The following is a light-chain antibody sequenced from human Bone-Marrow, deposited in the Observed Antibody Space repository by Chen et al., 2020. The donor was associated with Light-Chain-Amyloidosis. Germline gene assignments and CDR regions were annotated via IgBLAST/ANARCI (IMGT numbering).Light chain of an antibody. J-gene: IGLJ3*02. CDR2: STN. CDR1: SGSVSTNYY. Sequence: QTVVTQEPSFSVSPGGTVTLTCGLSSGSVSTNYYPAWYQHTPDQAPRKLIYSTNTRSSGVPDRFSGSILGNKAALTITGAQADDESDYYCVLYVGSGIWVFGGGTKLTVL. CDR3: VLYVGSGIWV. V-gene: IGLV8-61*01.